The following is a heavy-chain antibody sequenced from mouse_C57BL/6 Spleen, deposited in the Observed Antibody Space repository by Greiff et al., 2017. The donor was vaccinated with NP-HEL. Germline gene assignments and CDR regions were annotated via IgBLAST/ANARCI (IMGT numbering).Heavy chain of an antibody. Sequence: QVQLQQPGAELVKPGASVKLSCKASGYTFTSYWMHWVKQRPGRGLEWIGRIDPNSGGTKYNEKFKSKATLTVDKPSSTAYMQLSSLTSEDSAVYYCAREIITTVVAHYYAMDYWGQGTSVTVSS. CDR3: AREIITTVVAHYYAMDY. V-gene: IGHV1-72*01. CDR1: GYTFTSYW. CDR2: IDPNSGGT. D-gene: IGHD1-1*01. J-gene: IGHJ4*01.